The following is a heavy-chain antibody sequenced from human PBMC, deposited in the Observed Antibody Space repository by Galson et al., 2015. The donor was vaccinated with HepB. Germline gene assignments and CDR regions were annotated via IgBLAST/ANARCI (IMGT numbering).Heavy chain of an antibody. D-gene: IGHD3-10*01. CDR2: IIPIFGTA. V-gene: IGHV1-69*13. J-gene: IGHJ4*02. CDR3: ARGFYGSGSYRYYFDY. Sequence: SVKVSCKASGGTFSSYSITWVRQAPGQGLEWMGRIIPIFGTANYAQKFQGRVTITADESTSTAYMELSSLRSEDTAVYYCARGFYGSGSYRYYFDYWGQGTLVTVSS. CDR1: GGTFSSYS.